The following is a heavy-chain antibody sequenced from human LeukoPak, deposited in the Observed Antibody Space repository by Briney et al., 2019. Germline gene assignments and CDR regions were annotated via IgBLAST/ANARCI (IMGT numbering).Heavy chain of an antibody. CDR2: INYSGIT. V-gene: IGHV4-39*07. D-gene: IGHD3-9*01. J-gene: IGHJ5*02. CDR1: GGSISSSNYY. CDR3: ASTPYYDILTGYRLDP. Sequence: SETLSLTCTVSGGSISSSNYYWGWIRQPPGRGLEWIGSINYSGITYYHPSLKSRVTISIDTSKNQFSLKVTSVTAADMAVYYCASTPYYDILTGYRLDPWGQGTLVTVSS.